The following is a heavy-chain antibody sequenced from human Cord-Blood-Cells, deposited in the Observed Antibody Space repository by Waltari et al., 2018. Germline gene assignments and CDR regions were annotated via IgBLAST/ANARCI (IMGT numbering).Heavy chain of an antibody. J-gene: IGHJ4*02. CDR3: ARGWGIAAAGTGDY. CDR1: GRSFSGYY. CDR2: INHSGST. Sequence: QMQLQQWGAGLLEPSETLSLTCAVYGRSFSGYYWSWIRQPPGKGLEWIGEINHSGSTNYNPSLKSRVTISVDTSKNQFSLKLSSVTAADTAVYYCARGWGIAAAGTGDYWGQGTLVTVSS. V-gene: IGHV4-34*01. D-gene: IGHD6-13*01.